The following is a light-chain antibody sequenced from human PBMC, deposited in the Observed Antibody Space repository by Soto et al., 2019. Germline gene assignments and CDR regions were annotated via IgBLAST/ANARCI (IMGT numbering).Light chain of an antibody. CDR1: NIGSKS. V-gene: IGLV3-21*02. CDR2: DDS. J-gene: IGLJ3*02. CDR3: QVWDTTSDHGV. Sequence: SYELTQPPSVSVAPGQTARITWGGNNIGSKSEHWYQQKPGQAPVLVVYDDSDRPSGIPERFSGSNSGNTATLTISRVEAGDEADYYCQVWDTTSDHGVFGGGTKVTVL.